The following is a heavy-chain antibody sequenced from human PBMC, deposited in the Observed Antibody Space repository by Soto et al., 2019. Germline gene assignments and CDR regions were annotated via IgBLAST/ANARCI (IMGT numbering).Heavy chain of an antibody. CDR3: ARGQLLSGLLAWFDP. J-gene: IGHJ5*02. CDR1: GGSISSGAYY. V-gene: IGHV4-31*03. D-gene: IGHD2-2*01. Sequence: QVQLQESGPGLVKPSQTLSLTCTVSGGSISSGAYYWSWIRQHPGKGLEWIGYIYYSGSSYYNPSLKSRVTISVDPSQNQFSLKLSSVTAADTAVYYCARGQLLSGLLAWFDPWGQGTLVTVSS. CDR2: IYYSGSS.